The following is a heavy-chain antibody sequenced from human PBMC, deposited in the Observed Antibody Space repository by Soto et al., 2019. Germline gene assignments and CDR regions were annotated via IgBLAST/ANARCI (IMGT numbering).Heavy chain of an antibody. Sequence: ASVKVSCKASGYTFTSYDINWVRQATGQGLEWMGWMNPNSGNTGYAQKFQGRVTMTRNTSISTAYMELSSLRSEDTAVYYCARWVVRRYYYDSRILDGMDVWGQGTTVTVSS. V-gene: IGHV1-8*01. D-gene: IGHD3-22*01. CDR2: MNPNSGNT. CDR3: ARWVVRRYYYDSRILDGMDV. CDR1: GYTFTSYD. J-gene: IGHJ6*02.